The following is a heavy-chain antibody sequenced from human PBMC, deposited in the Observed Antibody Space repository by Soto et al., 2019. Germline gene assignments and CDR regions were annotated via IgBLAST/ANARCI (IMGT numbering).Heavy chain of an antibody. CDR3: ARVEAPLIHSDHYYYGMDV. J-gene: IGHJ6*02. CDR1: EFSFSDYG. Sequence: QVQLVESGGGVVQPGMSLRLSCAASEFSFSDYGMHWVRQAPGKGLEWVAVISYEGTAKYYADSVKGRFTISRDNSKNTLFLQMNNLRVEDTAVYHCARVEAPLIHSDHYYYGMDVWGQGTKVTVSS. D-gene: IGHD5-18*01. V-gene: IGHV3-30*03. CDR2: ISYEGTAK.